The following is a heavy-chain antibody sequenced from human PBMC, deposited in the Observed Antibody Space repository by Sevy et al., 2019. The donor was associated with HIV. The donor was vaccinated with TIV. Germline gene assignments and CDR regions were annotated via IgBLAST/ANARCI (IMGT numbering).Heavy chain of an antibody. CDR1: GSTLTKLS. CDR3: ATTKDYYDSSGYPFDD. V-gene: IGHV1-24*01. D-gene: IGHD3-22*01. J-gene: IGHJ4*02. CDR2: FDPEDGET. Sequence: ASVKVSCKVSGSTLTKLSMHWVRQAPGKGLEWMATFDPEDGETIYAQKFQGRVTMTEDTSTDTANMELSSLRSEDTAVYYCATTKDYYDSSGYPFDDWSQGTLVTVSS.